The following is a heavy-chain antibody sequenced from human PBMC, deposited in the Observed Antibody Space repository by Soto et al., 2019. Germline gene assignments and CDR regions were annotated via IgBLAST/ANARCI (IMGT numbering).Heavy chain of an antibody. CDR3: ATASGYMNFDY. J-gene: IGHJ4*02. CDR1: GYTFTSYG. CDR2: ISAYNGNT. D-gene: IGHD5-12*01. V-gene: IGHV1-18*01. Sequence: AQVSVSCTASGYTFTSYGISWVRQAPGQGLEWMGWISAYNGNTNYAQELQGRVTMTTDTSTSTAYMELRSLRSDDTAVYYCATASGYMNFDYWGQGTLVTVSS.